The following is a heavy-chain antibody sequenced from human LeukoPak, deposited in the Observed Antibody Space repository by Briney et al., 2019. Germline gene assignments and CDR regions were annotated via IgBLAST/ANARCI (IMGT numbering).Heavy chain of an antibody. J-gene: IGHJ4*02. V-gene: IGHV3-53*01. Sequence: GGSLRLSCAASGFTVSSNYMNWVRQAPGKGLEWVSVIYSGGSTYYGDSVKGRFTISRDNSKNTLYLQMNSLRAEDTAVYYCASSRYCSGGSCYLDYWGQGTLVTVSS. CDR3: ASSRYCSGGSCYLDY. CDR1: GFTVSSNY. D-gene: IGHD2-15*01. CDR2: IYSGGST.